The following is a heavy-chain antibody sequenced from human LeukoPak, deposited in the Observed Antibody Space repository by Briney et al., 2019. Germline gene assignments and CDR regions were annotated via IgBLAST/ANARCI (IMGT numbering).Heavy chain of an antibody. CDR1: GFTFSTYE. J-gene: IGHJ4*02. D-gene: IGHD6-19*01. Sequence: GGSLRLSCAASGFTFSTYEMNWVRQAPGKGLEWVSYISSSASTRTYADSVKGRFTISRDNGKNSLYLEMHSLRAEDTAVYYCAREIVSSVAGNFDYWGQGTLVTVSS. CDR3: AREIVSSVAGNFDY. CDR2: ISSSASTR. V-gene: IGHV3-48*03.